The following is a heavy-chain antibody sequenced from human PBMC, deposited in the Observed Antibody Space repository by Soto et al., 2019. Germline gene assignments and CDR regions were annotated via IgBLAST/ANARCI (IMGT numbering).Heavy chain of an antibody. V-gene: IGHV3-21*01. J-gene: IGHJ5*02. CDR1: GFTFSSYS. D-gene: IGHD2-15*01. CDR2: ISSSSSYI. Sequence: VGSLRLSCAASGFTFSSYSMNWVRQAPGKGLEWVSSISSSSSYIYYADSVKGRFTISRDNAKNSLYLQMNSLRAEDTAVYYCARDGPHRGTVEMAQFDPWGQGTLVTSPQ. CDR3: ARDGPHRGTVEMAQFDP.